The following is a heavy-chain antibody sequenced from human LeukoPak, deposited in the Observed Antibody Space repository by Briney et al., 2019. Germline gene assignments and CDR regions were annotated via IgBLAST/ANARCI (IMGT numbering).Heavy chain of an antibody. D-gene: IGHD5-18*01. J-gene: IGHJ1*01. CDR2: ISSSSSYI. Sequence: GGSLRLSCAASGFTFSSYSMNWVRQAPGKGLEWVSSISSSSSYIYYADSVKGRFTISRDNAKNSLYLQMNSLRAEDTAVYYCASASGYSYGYEWLAGYFQHWGQGTLVTVSS. CDR3: ASASGYSYGYEWLAGYFQH. CDR1: GFTFSSYS. V-gene: IGHV3-21*01.